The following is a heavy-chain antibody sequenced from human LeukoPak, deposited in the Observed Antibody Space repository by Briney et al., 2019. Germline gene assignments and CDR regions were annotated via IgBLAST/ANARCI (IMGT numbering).Heavy chain of an antibody. CDR3: ATSLDVDTAMVS. V-gene: IGHV3-9*01. CDR2: ISWNSGSI. Sequence: GGSLRLSCAASGFTFDDYAMHWVRQAPGKGLEWVSGISWNSGSIGYAESVKGRFTISRDNAKNSLYLQMNSLRAEDTALYYCATSLDVDTAMVSWGQGTLVTVSS. D-gene: IGHD5-18*01. J-gene: IGHJ4*02. CDR1: GFTFDDYA.